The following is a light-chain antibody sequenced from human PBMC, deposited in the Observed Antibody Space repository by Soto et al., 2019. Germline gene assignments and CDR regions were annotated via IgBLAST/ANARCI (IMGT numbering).Light chain of an antibody. CDR1: QSVGSY. V-gene: IGKV3-15*01. J-gene: IGKJ2*01. CDR2: GAS. CDR3: QQYNKWPPVT. Sequence: DIMMTQSPGTLSVSPGESATLSCRASQSVGSYLAWYQQKPGQAPRLLIYGASTRATGIPARFSGSGSGTEFTLTICGLQSEDFAIYYCQQYNKWPPVTFGQGTKLEIK.